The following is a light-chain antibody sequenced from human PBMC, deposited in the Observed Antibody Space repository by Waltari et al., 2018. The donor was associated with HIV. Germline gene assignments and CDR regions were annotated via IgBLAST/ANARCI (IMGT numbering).Light chain of an antibody. CDR2: AAS. Sequence: DIQLTQSPSFLSASVGDRVIFTCRTSQGISNYLAWYQQKPGKAPQLLIYAASTLQSGVPSRFSGSGSGTEFTLTISSLQPEDFATYYCQQLDSYTQITFGGGTKVEIK. CDR3: QQLDSYTQIT. J-gene: IGKJ4*01. V-gene: IGKV1-9*01. CDR1: QGISNY.